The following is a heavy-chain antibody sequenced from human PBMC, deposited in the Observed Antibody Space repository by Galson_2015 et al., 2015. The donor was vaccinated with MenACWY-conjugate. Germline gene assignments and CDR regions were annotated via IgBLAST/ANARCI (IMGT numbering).Heavy chain of an antibody. D-gene: IGHD3-10*01. J-gene: IGHJ4*02. CDR1: GYSFTDHY. V-gene: IGHV1-2*04. CDR2: INPKSGGT. CDR3: ARAFGGSGSVDY. Sequence: SVKVSCKASGYSFTDHYLHWVRQAPGQGLEWMGWINPKSGGTSSADKFEGLLTMTRDTSINTAYMDLRGLRSDDTAVYYCARAFGGSGSVDYWGQGTLVTVSS.